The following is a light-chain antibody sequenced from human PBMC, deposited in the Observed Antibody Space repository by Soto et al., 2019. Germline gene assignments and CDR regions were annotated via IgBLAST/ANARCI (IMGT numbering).Light chain of an antibody. J-gene: IGKJ5*01. V-gene: IGKV3-11*01. CDR1: PSFRGL. Sequence: EVVWKPSRVILYVSQGERASLSCMASPSFRGLLAWYQQKPGQAPRLLIYDAYNRATGIPPRFSGSGSGTDFTLTISSLEPEDSAVYYCQQRSNWAITFGQGTRLEIK. CDR2: DAY. CDR3: QQRSNWAIT.